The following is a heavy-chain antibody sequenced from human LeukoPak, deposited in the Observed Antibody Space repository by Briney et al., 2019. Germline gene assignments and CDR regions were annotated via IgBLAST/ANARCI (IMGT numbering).Heavy chain of an antibody. D-gene: IGHD6-19*01. CDR2: IYYSGST. Sequence: SETLSLTCTVSGGSISSSSYYWGWIRQPPGKGLEWIGSIYYSGSTYYNPSLKSRVTISVDTTKNQFSLKLSSVTAAETAVYYCAGIAVAGRNYWGQGTLVTVSS. CDR3: AGIAVAGRNY. J-gene: IGHJ4*02. V-gene: IGHV4-39*01. CDR1: GGSISSSSYY.